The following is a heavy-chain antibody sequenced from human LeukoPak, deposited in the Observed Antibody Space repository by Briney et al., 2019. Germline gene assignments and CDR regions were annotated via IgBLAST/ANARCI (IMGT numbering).Heavy chain of an antibody. Sequence: PSETLSLTCTVSGGSISSHYWSWIRQPPGKGLEWIGYIYYSGSTNYNPSLKSRVTISVDTSKNQFSLKLSSVTAADTAVYYCAKIGYSYGYGPPSSSYYYYYMDVWGKGTTVTVSS. V-gene: IGHV4-59*08. CDR2: IYYSGST. CDR3: AKIGYSYGYGPPSSSYYYYYMDV. J-gene: IGHJ6*03. D-gene: IGHD5-18*01. CDR1: GGSISSHY.